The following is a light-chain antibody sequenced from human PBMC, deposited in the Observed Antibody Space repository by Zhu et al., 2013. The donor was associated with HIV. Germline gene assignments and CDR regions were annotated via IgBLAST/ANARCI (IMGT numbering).Light chain of an antibody. CDR3: QSYDNTLSGWV. CDR1: SSNIGAGYD. CDR2: VNS. J-gene: IGLJ3*02. Sequence: QSVLTQPPSVSGAPGQRVTISCTGSSSNIGAGYDIHWYQQLPGTAPKLLIYVNSNRPSGVPDRFSGSKSGTSASLAITGLQAEDEADYYCQSYDNTLSGWVFGGGTKLTVL. V-gene: IGLV1-40*01.